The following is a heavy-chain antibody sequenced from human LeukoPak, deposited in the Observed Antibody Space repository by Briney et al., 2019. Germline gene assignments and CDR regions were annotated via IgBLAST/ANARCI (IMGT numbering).Heavy chain of an antibody. V-gene: IGHV3-21*01. Sequence: GGSLRLSCAASGFTFRSYTMNWVRQAPGKGLEWVSSISSSSSSIYYTDSVKGRFTISRDNAKKSLYLQMNSLRAEDTAMYYCARGFCTSTSCYCSYWGQGTLVTVSS. D-gene: IGHD2-2*01. CDR2: ISSSSSSI. J-gene: IGHJ4*02. CDR1: GFTFRSYT. CDR3: ARGFCTSTSCYCSY.